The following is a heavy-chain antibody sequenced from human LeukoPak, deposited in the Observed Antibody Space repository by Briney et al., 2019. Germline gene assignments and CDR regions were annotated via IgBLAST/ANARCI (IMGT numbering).Heavy chain of an antibody. CDR2: ITSRGEST. Sequence: GGSLRLSCAASGFTFSIYAMSWVRQAPGKGLQWVSSITSRGESTWYVDSVKGRFTITRDNSKNTLYLQMNSLRAEDTAVYYCAKLDTPAAIAPYYFDYWGRGTLVTVSS. CDR3: AKLDTPAAIAPYYFDY. V-gene: IGHV3-23*01. J-gene: IGHJ4*02. CDR1: GFTFSIYA. D-gene: IGHD2-2*01.